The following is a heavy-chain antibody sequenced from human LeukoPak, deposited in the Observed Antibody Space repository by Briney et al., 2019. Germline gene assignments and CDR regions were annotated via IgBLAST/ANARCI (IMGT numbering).Heavy chain of an antibody. V-gene: IGHV3-30-3*01. CDR3: ARGNNGGGGSFYSEN. J-gene: IGHJ4*02. Sequence: PGRSLSLSCTVSGFTYCRLDMDGVRQAPGKGLEWVAVISYDGSNKYHADSVKGRFTISRDNSKNTLYLQMNSLRAEDTAVYYCARGNNGGGGSFYSENWAQGTLVTVSS. D-gene: IGHD2-15*01. CDR2: ISYDGSNK. CDR1: GFTYCRLD.